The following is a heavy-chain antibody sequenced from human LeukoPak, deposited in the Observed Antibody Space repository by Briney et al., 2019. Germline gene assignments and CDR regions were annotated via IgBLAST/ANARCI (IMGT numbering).Heavy chain of an antibody. CDR3: ARTEVQEWL. Sequence: PSETLSLTCTVSGGSINNYYWSWIRQPPGKGLEWIGYIYFSGSTNYNPSLKSRVTMSIDMSKKYFSLRLTSVTAADTAVYYCARTEVQEWLRGQGTLVTVSS. V-gene: IGHV4-59*01. D-gene: IGHD5-24*01. CDR2: IYFSGST. CDR1: GGSINNYY. J-gene: IGHJ4*02.